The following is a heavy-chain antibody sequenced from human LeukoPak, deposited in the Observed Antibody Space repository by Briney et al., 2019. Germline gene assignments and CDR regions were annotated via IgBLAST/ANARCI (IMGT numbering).Heavy chain of an antibody. D-gene: IGHD6-25*01. Sequence: QPGGSLRLSCAASGFTVSSNYVIWVRQAPGKGLEWVSVIYTGGSTYYADSVKGRFTLSRDNSKNTLYLQMNSLRAEDTAVYYCAPDLRGSASSLDDWGQGTLVTVSS. CDR1: GFTVSSNY. CDR2: IYTGGST. J-gene: IGHJ4*02. V-gene: IGHV3-53*01. CDR3: APDLRGSASSLDD.